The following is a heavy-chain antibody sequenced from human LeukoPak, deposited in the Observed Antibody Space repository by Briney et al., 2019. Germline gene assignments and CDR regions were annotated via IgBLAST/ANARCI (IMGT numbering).Heavy chain of an antibody. CDR3: ASMGATTSRFDI. CDR1: GFTFSDYY. Sequence: GGSLRLSCAASGFTFSDYYMSWIRQAPGKWLEWVSYISSSGSTIYYADSVKGRFTISRDNAKNSLYLQMNSLRAEDTAVYYCASMGATTSRFDIWGQGTMVTVSS. J-gene: IGHJ3*02. CDR2: ISSSGSTI. V-gene: IGHV3-11*04. D-gene: IGHD1-26*01.